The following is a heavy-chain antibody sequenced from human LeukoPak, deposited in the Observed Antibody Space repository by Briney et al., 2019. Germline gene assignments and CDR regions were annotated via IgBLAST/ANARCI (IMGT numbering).Heavy chain of an antibody. V-gene: IGHV3-48*03. CDR1: GFTFSSYE. Sequence: GGSLRLSCAASGFTFSSYEMNWVCQAPGKGLEWVSYISSSGSTIYYADSVKGRFTISRDNAKNSLYLQMNSLRAEDTAVYYCARDYMVGDYDYWGQGTLVTVSS. J-gene: IGHJ4*02. CDR3: ARDYMVGDYDY. CDR2: ISSSGSTI. D-gene: IGHD2-15*01.